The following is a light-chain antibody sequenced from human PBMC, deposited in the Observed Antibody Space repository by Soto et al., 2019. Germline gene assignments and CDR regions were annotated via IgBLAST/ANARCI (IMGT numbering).Light chain of an antibody. J-gene: IGLJ1*01. Sequence: QSALTQPRSVSGSPGQSVTTSCTGTSSDVGGYNYVSWYQQHPGKAPKLMIYDVNKRPSGVPDRFSGSKSGNTASLTISGLQAEDEADYYCCSYAGSYTLVFGTGTKV. V-gene: IGLV2-11*01. CDR2: DVN. CDR1: SSDVGGYNY. CDR3: CSYAGSYTLV.